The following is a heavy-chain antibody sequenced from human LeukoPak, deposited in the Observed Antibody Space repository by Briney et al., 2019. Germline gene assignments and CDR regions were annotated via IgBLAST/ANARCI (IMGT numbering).Heavy chain of an antibody. J-gene: IGHJ3*02. CDR3: AREMVVVVPAASIPGGAFDI. V-gene: IGHV4-4*02. CDR2: IYHSGST. Sequence: SGTLSLTCAVSGGSISSSNWWSWVRQPPGKGLEWIGEIYHSGSTNYNQSLKSRVTISVDKSKNQFSLKLSSVTAADTAVYYCAREMVVVVPAASIPGGAFDIWGQGTMVTVSS. D-gene: IGHD2-2*01. CDR1: GGSISSSNW.